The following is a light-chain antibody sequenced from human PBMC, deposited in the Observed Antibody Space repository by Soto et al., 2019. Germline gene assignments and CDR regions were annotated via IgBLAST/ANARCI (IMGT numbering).Light chain of an antibody. CDR1: QGISSY. V-gene: IGKV1-8*01. CDR2: AAA. CDR3: QQYFSYPYT. J-gene: IGKJ2*01. Sequence: AIRMTQSPSSFSASTGDRVTITCRASQGISSYLAWYQQKPGKAPNLLIYAAATLQRGAPSRFSGSGSGTDFTLTISGLQSEDFATYNCQQYFSYPYTFGQGTKLEI.